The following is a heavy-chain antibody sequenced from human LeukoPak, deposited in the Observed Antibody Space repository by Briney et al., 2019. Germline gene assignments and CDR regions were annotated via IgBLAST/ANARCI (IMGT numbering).Heavy chain of an antibody. Sequence: GESLMISCKGSGYSFTNYWIGWVRQMPGKGLEWMGIIYPGDSDTRYNPSFQGQVTISADKSISTAFLQWSSLKASDTAMYYCARGGVIPRLIVVAPWFDPWGQGTLVTVSS. CDR1: GYSFTNYW. V-gene: IGHV5-51*01. CDR2: IYPGDSDT. D-gene: IGHD3-22*01. J-gene: IGHJ5*02. CDR3: ARGGVIPRLIVVAPWFDP.